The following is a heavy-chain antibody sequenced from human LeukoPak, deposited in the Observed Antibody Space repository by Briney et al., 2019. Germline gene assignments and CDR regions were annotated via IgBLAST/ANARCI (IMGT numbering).Heavy chain of an antibody. CDR1: GFTFSSYA. CDR2: ISGSGGST. J-gene: IGHJ4*02. D-gene: IGHD2-15*01. Sequence: GGSLRLSCAASGFTFSSYAMSWVRQAPGKGLEWVSAISGSGGSTYYADSVKGRFTIPRDNSKNTLYLQMNSLRAEDTAVYYCAKVLPRSCSGGSCYPSDYWGQGTLVTVSS. V-gene: IGHV3-23*01. CDR3: AKVLPRSCSGGSCYPSDY.